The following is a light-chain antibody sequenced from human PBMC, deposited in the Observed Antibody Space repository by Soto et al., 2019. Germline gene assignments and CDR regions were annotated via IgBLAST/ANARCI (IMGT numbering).Light chain of an antibody. CDR3: QQRRNWPIT. J-gene: IGKJ5*01. CDR1: QSVSSY. CDR2: DAS. V-gene: IGKV3-11*01. Sequence: PGERATLSCRASQSVSSYLAWYQQKPGQAPRLLIYDASNRATGISARFSGSGSGTDFTLTVSSLEPEDFAVYYCQQRRNWPITFGQGTRLEIK.